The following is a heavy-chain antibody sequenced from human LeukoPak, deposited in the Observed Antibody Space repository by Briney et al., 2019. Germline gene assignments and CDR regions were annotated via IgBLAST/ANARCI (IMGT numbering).Heavy chain of an antibody. Sequence: PSETLSLTCTVSGGSLSSYYWSWIRQPPGKGLEWIGYISYSGSANYNPSLKSRVTISMDTSKNQFSLNLSSVTAADTAVYYCARAGGYGGYLTIWGQGTTVTVSS. J-gene: IGHJ3*02. V-gene: IGHV4-59*01. CDR1: GGSLSSYY. CDR2: ISYSGSA. CDR3: ARAGGYGGYLTI. D-gene: IGHD5-12*01.